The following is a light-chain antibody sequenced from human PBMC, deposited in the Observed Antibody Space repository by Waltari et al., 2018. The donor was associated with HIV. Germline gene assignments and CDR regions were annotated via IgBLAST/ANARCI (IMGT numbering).Light chain of an antibody. Sequence: QSALTQPASVSGSPGQSITITCTATSSDVGSFKSFPWYQQHPDKAPKLIIYDVTNRPSGVSNRFSGSKSGNTASLTISGLQADDEADYFCNSYVAADTRIFGPGTKVTVL. J-gene: IGLJ1*01. V-gene: IGLV2-14*01. CDR1: SSDVGSFKS. CDR3: NSYVAADTRI. CDR2: DVT.